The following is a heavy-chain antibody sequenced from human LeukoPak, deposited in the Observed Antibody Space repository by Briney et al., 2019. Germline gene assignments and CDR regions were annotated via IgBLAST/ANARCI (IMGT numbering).Heavy chain of an antibody. CDR3: ARGSGDTIFGVVSYGMDV. J-gene: IGHJ6*02. CDR2: MNPNSGNT. D-gene: IGHD3-3*01. CDR1: GYTFTGYD. V-gene: IGHV1-8*01. Sequence: RASVKVSCKASGYTFTGYDINWVRQATGQGLEWMGWMNPNSGNTGYAQKFQGRVTMTRNTSISTAYMELSSLRSEDTAVYYCARGSGDTIFGVVSYGMDVWGQGTTVTVSS.